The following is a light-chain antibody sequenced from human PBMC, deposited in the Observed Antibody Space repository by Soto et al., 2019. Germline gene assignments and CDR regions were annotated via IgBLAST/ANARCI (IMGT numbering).Light chain of an antibody. Sequence: QPVLTQPASVSGSPGQSITISCTGTSSKVGGYNYVSWYQHHPGKAPKLLIYDVSNRPSGVSNRFSGSKSDNTASLTISGLQPEDEADYYCSSYTTSNTRQIVFGTGTKVTLL. V-gene: IGLV2-14*03. CDR2: DVS. CDR3: SSYTTSNTRQIV. J-gene: IGLJ1*01. CDR1: SSKVGGYNY.